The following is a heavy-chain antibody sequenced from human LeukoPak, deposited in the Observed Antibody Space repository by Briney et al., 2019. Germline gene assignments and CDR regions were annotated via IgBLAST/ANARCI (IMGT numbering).Heavy chain of an antibody. J-gene: IGHJ4*02. CDR2: IYYSGSA. D-gene: IGHD6-19*01. CDR3: ARELYSSGWRFDY. V-gene: IGHV4-31*03. CDR1: GGSISSGGYY. Sequence: PSETLSLTCTVSGGSISSGGYYWSWIRQHPGTGLEWIGYIYYSGSAYYNPSLKSRVTISVDTSKNQFSLKLSSVTAADTAVYYCARELYSSGWRFDYWGQGTLVTVSS.